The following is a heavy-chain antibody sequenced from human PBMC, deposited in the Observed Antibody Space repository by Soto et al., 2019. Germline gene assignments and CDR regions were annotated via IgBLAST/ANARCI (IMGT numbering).Heavy chain of an antibody. CDR1: GFTFSSYA. V-gene: IGHV3-23*01. D-gene: IGHD6-19*01. CDR2: IHGGGTYT. Sequence: EVQLLESGGGFVQPGGSLRLSCAASGFTFSSYAMTWVRQSPGKGLEWVSVIHGGGTYTFHADSVKGRFTISRDNSKNTLVLQMSSLRVEDTDVYYCLKDDAVSGGYLEHWGQGTLIIVSS. CDR3: LKDDAVSGGYLEH. J-gene: IGHJ1*01.